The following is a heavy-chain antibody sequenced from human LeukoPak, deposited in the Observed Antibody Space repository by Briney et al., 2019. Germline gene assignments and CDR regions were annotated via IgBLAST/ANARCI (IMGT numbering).Heavy chain of an antibody. CDR2: IWYDGSNK. CDR1: GFTFSSYG. J-gene: IGHJ4*02. Sequence: GGSLRLSCAASGFTFSSYGMHWVRQAPSKGLEWVAVIWYDGSNKYYADSVKGRFTISRDNSKNTLYLQMNSLRAEDTAVYYCARDKDSWYFDYWGQGTLVTVSS. D-gene: IGHD6-13*01. CDR3: ARDKDSWYFDY. V-gene: IGHV3-33*01.